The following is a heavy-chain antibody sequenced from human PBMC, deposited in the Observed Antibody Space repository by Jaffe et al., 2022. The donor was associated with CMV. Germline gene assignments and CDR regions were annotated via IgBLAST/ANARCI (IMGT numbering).Heavy chain of an antibody. Sequence: QVQLQESGPGLVKPSETLSLTCTVSGGSISSYYWSWIRQPPGKGLEWIGYIYYSGSTNYNPSLKSRVTISVDTSKNQFSLKLSSVTAADTAVYYCARHSPSGLEWLPLDFDYWGQGTLVTVSS. V-gene: IGHV4-59*08. CDR1: GGSISSYY. CDR3: ARHSPSGLEWLPLDFDY. D-gene: IGHD3-3*01. CDR2: IYYSGST. J-gene: IGHJ4*02.